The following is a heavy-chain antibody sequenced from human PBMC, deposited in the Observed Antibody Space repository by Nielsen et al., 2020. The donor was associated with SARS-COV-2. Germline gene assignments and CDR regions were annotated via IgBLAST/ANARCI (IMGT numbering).Heavy chain of an antibody. CDR2: MNPNSGNT. D-gene: IGHD3-22*01. J-gene: IGHJ4*02. V-gene: IGHV1-8*01. CDR3: ARGRRGDSSGYYSGFDY. Sequence: WVRQAPGQGLEWMGWMNPNSGNTGYAQKFQGRVTMTRNTSISTAYMELNSLRSEDTAVYYCARGRRGDSSGYYSGFDYWGQGTLVTVSS.